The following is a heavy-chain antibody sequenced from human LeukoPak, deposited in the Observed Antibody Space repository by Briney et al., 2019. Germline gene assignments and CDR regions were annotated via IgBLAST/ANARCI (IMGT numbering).Heavy chain of an antibody. D-gene: IGHD2-2*01. CDR2: IYYSGST. CDR1: GGSISSSSYY. CDR3: ARLFSNARIGY. V-gene: IGHV4-39*01. Sequence: PSETLSLTCTVSGGSISSSSYYWGWIRQPPGKGLEWIGSIYYSGSTYYNPSLKSRVTISVDTSKNQFSLKLSSVTAADTAVYYCARLFSNARIGYWGQGTLVTVSS. J-gene: IGHJ4*02.